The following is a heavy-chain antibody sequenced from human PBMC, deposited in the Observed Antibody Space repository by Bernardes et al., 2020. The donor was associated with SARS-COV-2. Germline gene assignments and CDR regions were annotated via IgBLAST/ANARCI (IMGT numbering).Heavy chain of an antibody. D-gene: IGHD5-18*01. CDR3: ARDGYSREGHNQAYDL. J-gene: IGHJ3*01. CDR2: IKSDGSQR. V-gene: IGHV3-7*01. CDR1: GFIFSSYW. Sequence: GGSLRLSCAASGFIFSSYWMTWVRQPPGKGLEWVANIKSDGSQRSSADSLRGRFTISRDNAKNFLYLQMNNLRPEDTAVYFCARDGYSREGHNQAYDLWGQGTMVTVSS.